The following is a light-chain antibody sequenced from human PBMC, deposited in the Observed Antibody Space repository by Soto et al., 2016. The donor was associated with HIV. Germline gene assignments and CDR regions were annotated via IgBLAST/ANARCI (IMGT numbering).Light chain of an antibody. CDR2: DDS. J-gene: IGLJ2*01. Sequence: SYELTQPPSVSVAPGKTARLTCVGDNIASKSVHWYQQEPGQAPVLVLYDDSDRPSGIPERFSGSSSGTTVTLTISGVQAEDEADYYCQSADSSDTVVFGGGTKLTVL. CDR3: QSADSSDTVV. CDR1: NIASKS. V-gene: IGLV3-25*03.